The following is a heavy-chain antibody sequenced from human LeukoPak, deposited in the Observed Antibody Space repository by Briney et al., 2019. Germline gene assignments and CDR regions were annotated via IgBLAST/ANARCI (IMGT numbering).Heavy chain of an antibody. CDR3: ARGGGLDV. Sequence: GASVKVSCKASGYTFIGYYIHWIRQAPGQGLEWMGRINPNTGGTNYAQNFQGRVTMTRDTSISTAYMDLSSLRSDDTAVYYCARGGGLDVWGQGATVTVSS. V-gene: IGHV1-2*06. J-gene: IGHJ6*02. CDR2: INPNTGGT. D-gene: IGHD3-16*01. CDR1: GYTFIGYY.